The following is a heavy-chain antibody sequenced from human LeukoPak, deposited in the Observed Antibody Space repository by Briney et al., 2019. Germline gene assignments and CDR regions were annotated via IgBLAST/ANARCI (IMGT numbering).Heavy chain of an antibody. CDR2: MPGSGGDT. D-gene: IGHD2-8*01. J-gene: IGHJ4*02. V-gene: IGHV3-23*01. Sequence: PGGSLRLSCAASGFTFSSYAMSWVRQAPGGGPEGVSGMPGSGGDTFYADSVKGRFTISRDNSKNTLFLQMNSLRAEDTAIYYCAKEVGMYGAPTLDFWGQGTLVTVSS. CDR3: AKEVGMYGAPTLDF. CDR1: GFTFSSYA.